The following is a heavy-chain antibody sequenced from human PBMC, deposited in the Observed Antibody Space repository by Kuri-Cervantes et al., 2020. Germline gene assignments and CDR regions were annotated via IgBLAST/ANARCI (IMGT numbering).Heavy chain of an antibody. CDR3: AKDGYCSSTSCYGPGYMDV. CDR1: GFTFSSHG. CDR2: IWYDGSNK. Sequence: GGSLRLSCAASGFTFSSHGMHWVRQAPGKGLEWVAVIWYDGSNKYYADSVKGRFTISRDNSKNTLYLQMNSLRAEDTAVYYCAKDGYCSSTSCYGPGYMDVWGQGTTVTVSS. V-gene: IGHV3-33*06. D-gene: IGHD2-2*03. J-gene: IGHJ6*03.